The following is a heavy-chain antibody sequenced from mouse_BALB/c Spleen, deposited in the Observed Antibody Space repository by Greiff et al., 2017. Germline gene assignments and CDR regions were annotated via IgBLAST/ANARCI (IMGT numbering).Heavy chain of an antibody. CDR3: ASEYGNPFDY. J-gene: IGHJ2*01. CDR1: GYTFTDYY. CDR2: VNPYNGGT. D-gene: IGHD2-1*01. V-gene: IGHV1-19*01. Sequence: VQLKQSGPELVKPGASVKMSCKASGYTFTDYYMDWVKQSHGESFEWIGRVNPYNGGTSYNQKFKGKATLTVDKSSSTAYMELNSLTSEDSAVYYCASEYGNPFDYWGQGTTLTVSS.